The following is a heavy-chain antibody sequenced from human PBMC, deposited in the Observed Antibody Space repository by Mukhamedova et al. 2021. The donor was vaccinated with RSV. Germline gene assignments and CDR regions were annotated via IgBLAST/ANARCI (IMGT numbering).Heavy chain of an antibody. CDR2: IYPGDSDT. V-gene: IGHV5-51*01. D-gene: IGHD5-18*01. Sequence: GIIYPGDSDTRYSPSFQGQVTISADKSIGTAYLQWSSLKASDTAMYYCARPVETAIDYWGQGTLVTVSS. CDR3: ARPVETAIDY. J-gene: IGHJ4*02.